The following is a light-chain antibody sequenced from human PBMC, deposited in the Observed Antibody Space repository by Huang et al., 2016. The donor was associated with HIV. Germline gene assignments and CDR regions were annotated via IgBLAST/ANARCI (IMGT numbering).Light chain of an antibody. Sequence: DIILTQSPLSLPVTPGEPASISCRSSQSLLHSYGYNFLQWYVQKPGQSPQLLISLGADRACGGPDRFTGSGSGTDFTLEISNVEAEDVGIYYCMQTLQTPYTFGPGTTVDF. V-gene: IGKV2-28*01. CDR3: MQTLQTPYT. CDR1: QSLLHSYGYNF. J-gene: IGKJ3*01. CDR2: LGA.